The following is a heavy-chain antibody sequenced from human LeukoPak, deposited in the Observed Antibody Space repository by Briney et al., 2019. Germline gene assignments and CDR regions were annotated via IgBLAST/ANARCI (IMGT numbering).Heavy chain of an antibody. Sequence: GGSLRLSCAAPGFPFSSYEMNWVRQAPGKGLEWVSYISSSGSSKSYADSVRGRFTISRDNTKNSLYLQMNSLRAEDTAIYYCARDVEPDAFDIWGQGTMVTVSS. J-gene: IGHJ3*02. CDR2: ISSSGSSK. CDR3: ARDVEPDAFDI. CDR1: GFPFSSYE. D-gene: IGHD1-1*01. V-gene: IGHV3-48*03.